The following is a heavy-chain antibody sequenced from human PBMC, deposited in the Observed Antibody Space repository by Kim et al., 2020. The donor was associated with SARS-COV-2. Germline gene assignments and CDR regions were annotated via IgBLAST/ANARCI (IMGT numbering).Heavy chain of an antibody. V-gene: IGHV3-73*01. J-gene: IGHJ3*02. Sequence: SVKGRFSISRDDSKNTAYLQMNSLKTEDTAIYYCNRGPPDSNSWWDAFDIWGQGTMVTVSS. D-gene: IGHD6-13*01. CDR3: NRGPPDSNSWWDAFDI.